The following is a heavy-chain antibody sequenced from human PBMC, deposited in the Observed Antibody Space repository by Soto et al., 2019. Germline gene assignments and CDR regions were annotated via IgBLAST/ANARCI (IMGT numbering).Heavy chain of an antibody. J-gene: IGHJ5*02. CDR2: IYYTGST. V-gene: IGHV4-39*03. Sequence: ASETLSLTCTVSGGSISSSSYYWGWIRQPPGKGLEWIGNIYYTGSTYYNPSLKSRVTISVDTSKNQFSLKLSSVTAADTALYYCMSQGTDSSSAWSQGTLVTVSS. CDR3: MSQGTDSSSA. D-gene: IGHD6-6*01. CDR1: GGSISSSSYY.